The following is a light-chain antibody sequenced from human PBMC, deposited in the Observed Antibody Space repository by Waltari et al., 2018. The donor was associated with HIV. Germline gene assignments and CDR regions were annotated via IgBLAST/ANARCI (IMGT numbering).Light chain of an antibody. V-gene: IGLV1-44*01. CDR2: SNT. CDR1: NSNIGRYA. J-gene: IGLJ2*01. Sequence: QSVLTQPPSASGAPGQRVSISCSGGNSNIGRYAVSWYQQLPGTAPKLLCYSNTQRPSGVLDRFSGSKSGTSASLAIGGLQSEDEADYYCAAWDDSLSGSVVFGGGTKLTVL. CDR3: AAWDDSLSGSVV.